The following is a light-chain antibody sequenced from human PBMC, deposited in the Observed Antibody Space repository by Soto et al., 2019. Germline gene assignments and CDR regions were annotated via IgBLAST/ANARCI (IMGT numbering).Light chain of an antibody. J-gene: IGLJ2*01. CDR2: EGS. CDR1: SSDVGSYKV. CDR3: SSYTSSTTPVV. V-gene: IGLV2-14*02. Sequence: QSVLTQPASVSGSPGQSITISCTGTSSDVGSYKVVSWYQQHPGKAPKLMIYEGSKRPSGVSNRFSGSKSGNTASLTISGLQAEDEADYYCSSYTSSTTPVVFGGGTKLTVL.